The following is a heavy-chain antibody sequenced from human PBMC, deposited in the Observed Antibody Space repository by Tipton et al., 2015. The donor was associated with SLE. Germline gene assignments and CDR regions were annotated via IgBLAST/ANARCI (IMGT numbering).Heavy chain of an antibody. V-gene: IGHV4-59*08. CDR1: GGSISSYY. J-gene: IGHJ3*02. Sequence: TLSLTCTVSGGSISSYYWSWIRQPPGKGLEWIGYIYDSGSTNYNPSLKSRVTISVDTSKNQFSLKLSSVTAADTAVYYCARGFDDSSGNAFDIWGQGTMVTVSS. D-gene: IGHD3-22*01. CDR3: ARGFDDSSGNAFDI. CDR2: IYDSGST.